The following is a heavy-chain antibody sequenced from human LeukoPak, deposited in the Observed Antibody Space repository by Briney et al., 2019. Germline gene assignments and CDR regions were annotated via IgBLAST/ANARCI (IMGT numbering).Heavy chain of an antibody. CDR1: GGTFSSYA. CDR2: IIPIFGTA. D-gene: IGHD6-6*01. Sequence: ASVKVSCKASGGTFSSYAISWVRQAPGQGLEWMGGIIPIFGTANYAQKFQDRVTITADESTGTAYMELSSLRSEDTAVYYCARDSDSSSEADYWGQGTLVTVSS. V-gene: IGHV1-69*13. CDR3: ARDSDSSSEADY. J-gene: IGHJ4*02.